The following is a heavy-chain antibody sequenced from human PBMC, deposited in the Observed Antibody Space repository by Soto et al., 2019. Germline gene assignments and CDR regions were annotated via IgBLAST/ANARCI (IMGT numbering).Heavy chain of an antibody. CDR1: GGSFSGFY. J-gene: IGHJ2*01. Sequence: SETLSLTCAVHGGSFSGFYWTWIRQPPGKGLEWIGEINHSGSSNYNPPLKSRVTMSLDTSRNQFSLSLNSVTAADTAVYYCARMAGPWYFDLWGRGTLVT. CDR2: INHSGSS. V-gene: IGHV4-34*01. CDR3: ARMAGPWYFDL.